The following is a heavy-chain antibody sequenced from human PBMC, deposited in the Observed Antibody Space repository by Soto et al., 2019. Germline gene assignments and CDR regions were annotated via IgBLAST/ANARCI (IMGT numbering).Heavy chain of an antibody. D-gene: IGHD3-3*01. J-gene: IGHJ6*02. CDR2: IYYSGST. CDR3: ARHPFLYDFWSGYYYYYYGMDV. CDR1: SGSISSRSYY. V-gene: IGHV4-39*01. Sequence: LSLTCTDSSGSISSRSYYWGWIRQPPGKGLERIGSIYYSGSTYYNPSLKSRVTICVDTSKNHSSLKLSSVTAADTAVYYCARHPFLYDFWSGYYYYYYGMDVWGQGTTVTGFS.